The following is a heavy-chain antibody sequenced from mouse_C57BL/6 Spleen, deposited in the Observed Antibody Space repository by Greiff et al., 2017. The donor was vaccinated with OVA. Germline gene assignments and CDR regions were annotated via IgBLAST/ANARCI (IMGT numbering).Heavy chain of an antibody. J-gene: IGHJ4*01. CDR2: ISNGGGST. CDR1: GFTFSDYY. CDR3: ARQGLLFFYAMDY. V-gene: IGHV5-12*01. Sequence: VQLVESGGGLVQPGGSLKLSCAASGFTFSDYYMYWVRQTPEKRLEWVAYISNGGGSTYYPDTVKGRFTISRDNAKNTLYLQMSRLKSEDTAMYYCARQGLLFFYAMDYWGQGTSVTVSS. D-gene: IGHD2-12*01.